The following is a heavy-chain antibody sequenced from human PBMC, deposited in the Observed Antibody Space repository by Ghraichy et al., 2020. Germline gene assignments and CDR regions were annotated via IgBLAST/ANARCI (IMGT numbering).Heavy chain of an antibody. CDR1: GGSISSYY. J-gene: IGHJ4*02. CDR3: ARGAYCRGGSCHFDY. V-gene: IGHV4-4*07. CDR2: VYTSGST. D-gene: IGHD2-15*01. Sequence: SETLSLTCSVSGGSISSYYWSWIRQPAGKGLEWIGRVYTSGSTNYNPSLKSRVTMSVDTSKNQFSLKLSSVTAADAAVYYCARGAYCRGGSCHFDYWGQGTLVTLSS.